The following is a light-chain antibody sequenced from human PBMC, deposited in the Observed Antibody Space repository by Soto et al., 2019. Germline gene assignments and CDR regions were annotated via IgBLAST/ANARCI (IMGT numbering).Light chain of an antibody. Sequence: EVVLTQSPGTLSLSPGERATLSCRASQRINNKFLAWYQQKPGQAPRLLIYGASSRATGIPDRFTGSGSGTDFTLTISRLEPEDFAVYFCQQYGISPGFTFGPGTKVDIK. V-gene: IGKV3-20*01. CDR2: GAS. CDR3: QQYGISPGFT. CDR1: QRINNKF. J-gene: IGKJ3*01.